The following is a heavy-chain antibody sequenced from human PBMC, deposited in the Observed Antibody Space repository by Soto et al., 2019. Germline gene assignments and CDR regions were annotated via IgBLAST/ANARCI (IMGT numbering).Heavy chain of an antibody. CDR2: ISSSSSYI. Sequence: GGPLRLSCAASGFTFSSYSMNWVRQAPGKGLEWVSSISSSSSYIYYADSVKGRFTISRDNAKNSLYLQMNSLRAEDTAVYYCARAELAVAGRYYYYGMDVWGQGTTVTVSS. J-gene: IGHJ6*02. D-gene: IGHD6-19*01. CDR1: GFTFSSYS. CDR3: ARAELAVAGRYYYYGMDV. V-gene: IGHV3-21*01.